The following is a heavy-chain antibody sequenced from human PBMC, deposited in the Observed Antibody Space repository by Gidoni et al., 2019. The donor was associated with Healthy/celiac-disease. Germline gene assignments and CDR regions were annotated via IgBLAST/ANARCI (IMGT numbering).Heavy chain of an antibody. V-gene: IGHV3-48*03. CDR1: GFTFSSYE. D-gene: IGHD6-13*01. Sequence: EVQLVESGGGLVQPGGSLRLSCAASGFTFSSYEMNWVRQAPGKGLEWVSYISSSGSTIYYADSVKCRFTISRDNAKNSLYLQMNSLRAEDTAVYYCARAPFAEPIAAAGLFYYYYGMDVWGQGTTVTVSS. CDR3: ARAPFAEPIAAAGLFYYYYGMDV. J-gene: IGHJ6*02. CDR2: ISSSGSTI.